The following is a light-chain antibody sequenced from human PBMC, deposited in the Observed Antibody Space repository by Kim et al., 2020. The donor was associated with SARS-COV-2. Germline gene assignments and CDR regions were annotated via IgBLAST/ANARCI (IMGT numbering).Light chain of an antibody. CDR2: GAS. CDR3: QQYGGSPTFT. CDR1: QSVSSSF. Sequence: EIVLTQSPGTLSLSPGEGATLSCRASQSVSSSFLAWYQQKPGQAPRLLIYGASRRATAIPDRFSGSGSGTDFTLTISRLEPDDFAVYYCQQYGGSPTFTFGQGTKLEI. J-gene: IGKJ2*01. V-gene: IGKV3-20*01.